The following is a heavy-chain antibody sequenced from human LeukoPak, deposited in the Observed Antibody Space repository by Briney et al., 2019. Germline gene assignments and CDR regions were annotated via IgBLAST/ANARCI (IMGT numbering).Heavy chain of an antibody. Sequence: PSETLSLTCTVSGGSISSYYWSWIRQPPGKGLEWIGYIYYSGSTNYNPSLKSRVTISVDTSKNQFSLKLSSVTAADTAVYYCARDTGSSGLDYWGRGTLVTVSS. CDR3: ARDTGSSGLDY. CDR2: IYYSGST. V-gene: IGHV4-59*01. CDR1: GGSISSYY. J-gene: IGHJ4*02. D-gene: IGHD3-22*01.